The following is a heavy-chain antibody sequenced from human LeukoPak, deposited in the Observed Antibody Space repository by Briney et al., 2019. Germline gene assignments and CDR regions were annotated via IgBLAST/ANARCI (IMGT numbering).Heavy chain of an antibody. CDR2: ISGSGGSR. J-gene: IGHJ4*02. Sequence: GGSLRLSCAASGFTFSSYAMSWVRQAPGKGLEWVSAISGSGGSRYYADYVKGRFTISRDNSKNTLYLQMNSLRAEDTAVYYCAKVEQWLGASGSGIDYWGQGTLVTVSS. CDR1: GFTFSSYA. D-gene: IGHD6-19*01. CDR3: AKVEQWLGASGSGIDY. V-gene: IGHV3-23*01.